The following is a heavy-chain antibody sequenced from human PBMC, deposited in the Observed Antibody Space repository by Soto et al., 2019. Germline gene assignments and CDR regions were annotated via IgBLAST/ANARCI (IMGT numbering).Heavy chain of an antibody. Sequence: EVQVVESGGGLIQPGGSLRLSCAVSEFTVTINYMSWVRQAPGKGLEWVSVIYSGGTIYYADSVKGRFTISRDTSKNTLYLQMNSLRGEDTAVYYCHGYGYWGQGTLVTVSS. CDR2: IYSGGTI. CDR3: HGYGY. J-gene: IGHJ4*02. CDR1: EFTVTINY. V-gene: IGHV3-53*01. D-gene: IGHD5-12*01.